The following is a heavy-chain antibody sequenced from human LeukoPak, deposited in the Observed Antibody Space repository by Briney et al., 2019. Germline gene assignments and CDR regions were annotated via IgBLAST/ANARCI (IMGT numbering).Heavy chain of an antibody. D-gene: IGHD3-10*01. J-gene: IGHJ6*03. CDR3: AGLSAYYYGSYFYYYMDV. CDR1: GFSFSSYW. CDR2: IRQDESER. Sequence: PGGSLRLSCEGSGFSFSSYWMTWVRQLPGKGPEWVANIRQDESERYFADSVKGRFTISRDNAKKSVYLHMSSLRAEDTALYYCAGLSAYYYGSYFYYYMDVWGKGTTVTVSS. V-gene: IGHV3-7*01.